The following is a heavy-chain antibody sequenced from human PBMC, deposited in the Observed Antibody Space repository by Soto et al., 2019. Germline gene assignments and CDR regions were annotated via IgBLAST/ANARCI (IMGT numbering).Heavy chain of an antibody. CDR1: GYSFTSYW. CDR2: IYPGDSDT. J-gene: IGHJ6*02. CDR3: ARLESSIAARHIGYYGSGSYSYGMGV. D-gene: IGHD3-10*01. Sequence: GESLKISCKGSGYSFTSYWIGWVRQMPGKGLEWMGIIYPGDSDTRYSPSFQGQVTISADKSISTAYLQWSSLKASDTAMYYCARLESSIAARHIGYYGSGSYSYGMGVWGQGTTVTVSS. V-gene: IGHV5-51*01.